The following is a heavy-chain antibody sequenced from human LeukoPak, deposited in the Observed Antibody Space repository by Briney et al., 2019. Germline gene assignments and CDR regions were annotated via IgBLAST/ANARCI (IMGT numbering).Heavy chain of an antibody. V-gene: IGHV1-2*06. J-gene: IGHJ4*02. Sequence: ASVKVSCKASGYTFIGYYMVWVRQAPGQGLEWMGRINPNSGGTIHSQKFQGRVTMTRDTSISTAYMELSRLRSDDTAVYYCARGSSWNCGGDCYSIDSWGQGTLVTVSS. CDR1: GYTFIGYY. CDR3: ARGSSWNCGGDCYSIDS. D-gene: IGHD2-21*02. CDR2: INPNSGGT.